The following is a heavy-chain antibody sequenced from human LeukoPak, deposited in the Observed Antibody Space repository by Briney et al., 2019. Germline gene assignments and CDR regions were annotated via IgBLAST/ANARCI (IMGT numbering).Heavy chain of an antibody. CDR2: IWYDGRNK. Sequence: PGGSLRLSCAASGFTFSAYGMHWVRQAPGKGPEWVAVIWYDGRNKDYGDSVKGRFTISRDNSNNTVYLQMNSLRAEDTAVYYCAREEYSSSGGYFQHWGQGTLVTVSS. D-gene: IGHD6-6*01. CDR3: AREEYSSSGGYFQH. V-gene: IGHV3-33*01. J-gene: IGHJ1*01. CDR1: GFTFSAYG.